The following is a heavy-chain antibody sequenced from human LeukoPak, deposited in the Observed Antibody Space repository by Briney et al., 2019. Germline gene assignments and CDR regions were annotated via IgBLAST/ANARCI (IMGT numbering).Heavy chain of an antibody. CDR2: INPNSGGT. CDR3: ARAIIYDSSEFDP. Sequence: ASVKVSCKASGYTFTGYYMHWVRQAPGQGLEWMGWINPNSGGTNYAQKFQGRVTMTRDTSISTAYIELSRLRSDDTAVYYCARAIIYDSSEFDPWGQGTLVTVSS. J-gene: IGHJ5*02. D-gene: IGHD3-22*01. CDR1: GYTFTGYY. V-gene: IGHV1-2*02.